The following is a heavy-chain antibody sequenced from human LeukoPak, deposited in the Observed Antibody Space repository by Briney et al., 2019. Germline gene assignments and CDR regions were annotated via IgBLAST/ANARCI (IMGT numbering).Heavy chain of an antibody. Sequence: GGSLRLSCAASGFIFSSYAMSWVRQAPGQGLEWVSGMSGNGGTTYYADSVNGRFTISRDNSKNTLYMQMNNLRVEDTAVYYCARRDYYDSSGYSPLFDYWGQGTLVTVSS. D-gene: IGHD3-22*01. V-gene: IGHV3-23*01. CDR1: GFIFSSYA. J-gene: IGHJ4*02. CDR2: MSGNGGTT. CDR3: ARRDYYDSSGYSPLFDY.